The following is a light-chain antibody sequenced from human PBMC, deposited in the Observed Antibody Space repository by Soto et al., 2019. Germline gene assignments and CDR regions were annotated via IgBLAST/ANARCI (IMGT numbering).Light chain of an antibody. CDR3: QQTYSTPHT. CDR1: QSISSY. Sequence: DIQMTQSPSSLSASVGDRVTITCRASQSISSYLNWYQQTPGKAPKLLIYATFSLQSGVPSRFSGSGSGTDFTLTISSLQPEDFAIYYCQQTYSTPHTFGQGTRLEIK. J-gene: IGKJ5*01. CDR2: ATF. V-gene: IGKV1-39*01.